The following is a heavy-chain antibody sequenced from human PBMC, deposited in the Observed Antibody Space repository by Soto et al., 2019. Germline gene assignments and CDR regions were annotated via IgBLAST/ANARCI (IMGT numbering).Heavy chain of an antibody. D-gene: IGHD3-10*01. V-gene: IGHV3-23*01. CDR2: ISGGAGDT. Sequence: GGSLRLSCAASGFAFSDYAMNWVRQAPGKGLEWVSAISGGAGDTYYADSVKGRFTISRDNSKNTLYLQMKSLRAEDTAIYYCAKSSRITLVRGVTDYWGQGTLVTVSS. CDR3: AKSSRITLVRGVTDY. J-gene: IGHJ4*02. CDR1: GFAFSDYA.